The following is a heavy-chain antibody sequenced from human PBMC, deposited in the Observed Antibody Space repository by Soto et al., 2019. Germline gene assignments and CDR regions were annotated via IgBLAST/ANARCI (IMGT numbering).Heavy chain of an antibody. J-gene: IGHJ3*02. Sequence: QVQLQESGPGLVKPSETLSLTCTVSGGSISSYYWNWIRQPPGKGLEWIGYIYTGSTNYNPSLKSRVTISVDTSKNHFSLTLSSVTAADTAVYYCARNHAFDIWGQGTMVTVSS. CDR1: GGSISSYY. CDR2: IYTGST. CDR3: ARNHAFDI. V-gene: IGHV4-59*01.